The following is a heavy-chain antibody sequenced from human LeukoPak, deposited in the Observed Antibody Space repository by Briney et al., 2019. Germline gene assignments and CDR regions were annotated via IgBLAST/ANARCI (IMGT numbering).Heavy chain of an antibody. CDR2: ISSSSSYI. D-gene: IGHD2-15*01. CDR3: ARGNNIDRYCSGGSCYLPTS. J-gene: IGHJ4*02. V-gene: IGHV3-21*01. CDR1: GFTFSSYS. Sequence: GGSLRLSCAAPGFTFSSYSMNWVRQAPGKGLEWVSSISSSSSYIYYADSVKGRFTISRDNAKNSLYLQMSSLRAEDTAVYYCARGNNIDRYCSGGSCYLPTSWGQGTLVTVSS.